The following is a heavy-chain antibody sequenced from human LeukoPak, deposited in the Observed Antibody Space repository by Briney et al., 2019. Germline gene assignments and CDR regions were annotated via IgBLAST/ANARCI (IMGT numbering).Heavy chain of an antibody. Sequence: SETLSFTCTVSGGSISSYYWSWIRQPPGKGLEWIGYIYYSGSTNYNPSLKSRVTISVDTSKNQFSLKLSSVTAADTAVYYCARHKDGYNYGRFDYWGQGALVTVSS. D-gene: IGHD5-24*01. J-gene: IGHJ4*02. V-gene: IGHV4-59*08. CDR3: ARHKDGYNYGRFDY. CDR1: GGSISSYY. CDR2: IYYSGST.